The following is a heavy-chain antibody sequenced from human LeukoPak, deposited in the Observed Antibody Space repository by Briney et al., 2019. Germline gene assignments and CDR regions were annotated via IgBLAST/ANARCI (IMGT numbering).Heavy chain of an antibody. D-gene: IGHD6-13*01. V-gene: IGHV4-59*01. CDR1: GGSINSYY. CDR2: IYYSGST. Sequence: SETLSLTCSVSGGSINSYYRSWIRQPPGKGLEWLGYIYYSGSTKYNPSLKSRISISVDTSKNQFSLKLSSVTAADTAVYYCASWGEAAAGIYYWGQGTLVTVSS. CDR3: ASWGEAAAGIYY. J-gene: IGHJ4*02.